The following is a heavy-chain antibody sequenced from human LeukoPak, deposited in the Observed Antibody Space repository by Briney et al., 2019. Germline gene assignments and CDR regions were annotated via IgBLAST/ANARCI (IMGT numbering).Heavy chain of an antibody. CDR1: GGSISSSSYY. Sequence: SETLSLTCTVSGGSISSSSYYWGWIRQPPGKGLEWIGSIYYSGSTYCDPSLKSRVTISVDTSKNQFSLKLSSVTAADTAVYYCASFNYHFDYWGQGTLVTVSS. D-gene: IGHD4-11*01. V-gene: IGHV4-39*07. CDR2: IYYSGST. J-gene: IGHJ4*02. CDR3: ASFNYHFDY.